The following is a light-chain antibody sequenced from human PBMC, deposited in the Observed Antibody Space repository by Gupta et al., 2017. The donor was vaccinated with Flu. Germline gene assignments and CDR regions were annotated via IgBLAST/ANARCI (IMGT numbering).Light chain of an antibody. V-gene: IGLV2-8*01. CDR3: SSYAGSNKLV. CDR2: EAS. Sequence: QSALTHPPSASRSPGQSVTISCTGTSSDVGGYNYVSWYQQHPGKAPKLMIYEASKRPSGVPDRFSGSKSGNTASMTVSGLQAEDEADYCCSSYAGSNKLVFGGGTKLTVL. CDR1: SSDVGGYNY. J-gene: IGLJ3*02.